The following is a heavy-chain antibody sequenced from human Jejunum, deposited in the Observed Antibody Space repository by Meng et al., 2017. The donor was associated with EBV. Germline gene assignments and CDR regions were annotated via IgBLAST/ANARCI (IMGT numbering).Heavy chain of an antibody. J-gene: IGHJ5*02. CDR1: GGSISSRSYY. CDR3: ARLIVDPIDNWFDP. D-gene: IGHD2-8*01. Sequence: QVQLQESGPGLVTPSETLSLTCCFSGGSISSRSYYWGWIRQPPGKGPQWIGEMNHDGRANYNPSLKSRVTMSVDTSKNQVSLKLSSVTAADTAIYYCARLIVDPIDNWFDPWGQGTLVTVSS. V-gene: IGHV4-39*07. CDR2: MNHDGRA.